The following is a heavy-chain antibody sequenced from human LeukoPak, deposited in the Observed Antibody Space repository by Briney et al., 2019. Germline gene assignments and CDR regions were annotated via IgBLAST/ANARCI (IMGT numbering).Heavy chain of an antibody. CDR3: ARSGYFLYYFDY. V-gene: IGHV4-39*01. Sequence: SETLSLTCSVSGGSISGSSYYWGWIRQPPGKGLEWIGSIYYSGTTYYNPSLKSRVTISVDTSKNQFSLKLSSVTAADTAVYYCARSGYFLYYFDYWGQGTLVTVSS. CDR1: GGSISGSSYY. J-gene: IGHJ4*02. D-gene: IGHD3-3*01. CDR2: IYYSGTT.